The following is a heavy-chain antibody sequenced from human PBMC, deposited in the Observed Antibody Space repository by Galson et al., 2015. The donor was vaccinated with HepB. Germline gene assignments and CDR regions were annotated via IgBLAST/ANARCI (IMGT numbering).Heavy chain of an antibody. CDR3: AKDPQYDIGVIAH. V-gene: IGHV3-30*18. Sequence: SLRLSCAASGFTFSSYGMHWVRQAPGKGLEWVAVISPDGGNNFYADSVKGRFTISRDNSKNTLYLQMNSLRTEDTAVYYCAKDPQYDIGVIAHWGQGTLVTVSS. J-gene: IGHJ4*02. CDR1: GFTFSSYG. CDR2: ISPDGGNN. D-gene: IGHD3-10*01.